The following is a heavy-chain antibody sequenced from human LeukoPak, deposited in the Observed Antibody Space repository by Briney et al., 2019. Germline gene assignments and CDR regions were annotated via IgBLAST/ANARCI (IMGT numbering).Heavy chain of an antibody. D-gene: IGHD5-18*01. J-gene: IGHJ5*02. Sequence: SEALSLTCAAYGGSFSGYYWSWIRQPPGKGLEWIGEINHRGSTNYNPSLKSRVTISVDTSKNQFSLKLSSVTAADTAVYYCARGSQYSAYNWFDPWGQGTLVTVSS. V-gene: IGHV4-34*01. CDR1: GGSFSGYY. CDR2: INHRGST. CDR3: ARGSQYSAYNWFDP.